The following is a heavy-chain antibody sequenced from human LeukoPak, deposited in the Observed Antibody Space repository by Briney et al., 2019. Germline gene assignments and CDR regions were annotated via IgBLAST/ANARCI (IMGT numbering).Heavy chain of an antibody. J-gene: IGHJ6*03. CDR1: GYTFTGEY. V-gene: IGHV1-2*02. D-gene: IGHD6-25*01. CDR2: INPNSGGT. Sequence: ASVRVSCKASGYTFTGEYMHWVRQAPGQGGEGMGWINPNSGGTNYAQKFQGRVTMTRDTSISTAYMELSRLRSDDTAVYYCARPRLDYMDVWGKGTTVTVSS. CDR3: ARPRLDYMDV.